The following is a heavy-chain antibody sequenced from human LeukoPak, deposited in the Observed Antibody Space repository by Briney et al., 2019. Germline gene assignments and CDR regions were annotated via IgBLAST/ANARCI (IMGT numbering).Heavy chain of an antibody. CDR1: GFTFSDYY. J-gene: IGHJ6*02. CDR2: ISSSGSTI. D-gene: IGHD2-15*01. Sequence: GGSLRLSCAASGFTFSDYYMSWVRQAPGNGLEWVSYISSSGSTIYYADSVKGRFTISRDNAKNSLYLQMNSLRAEDTAVYYCAREVAYYGMDVWGQGTTVTVSS. CDR3: AREVAYYGMDV. V-gene: IGHV3-11*01.